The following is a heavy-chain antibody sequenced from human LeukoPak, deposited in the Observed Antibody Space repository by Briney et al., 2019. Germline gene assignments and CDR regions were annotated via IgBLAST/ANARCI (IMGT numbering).Heavy chain of an antibody. D-gene: IGHD3-3*01. J-gene: IGHJ4*02. Sequence: PGGSLRLSCAGSGFTFTNAWMTWVRQAPGKGLEWVGRIKSKPAGGAIDYAAPVKGRFTISRDDSKNTLYLQMNSLKSEDTAVYYCARDLEFDYWGQGTLVTVSS. CDR3: ARDLEFDY. CDR2: IKSKPAGGAI. CDR1: GFTFTNAW. V-gene: IGHV3-15*01.